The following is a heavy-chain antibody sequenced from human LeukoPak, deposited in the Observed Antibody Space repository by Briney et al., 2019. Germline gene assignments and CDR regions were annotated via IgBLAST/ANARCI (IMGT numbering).Heavy chain of an antibody. CDR2: IYSADQT. CDR1: GFSVSSHY. CDR3: ARDAPHNYFDS. J-gene: IGHJ4*02. V-gene: IGHV3-66*01. Sequence: SGGSLRLSCAVSGFSVSSHYMSWVRQAPGKGLEWVSVIYSADQTYYSNSVKGRFTISRDNSKNTLYLQMNSLRAEDTAVYYCARDAPHNYFDSWGQGTLVTVSS.